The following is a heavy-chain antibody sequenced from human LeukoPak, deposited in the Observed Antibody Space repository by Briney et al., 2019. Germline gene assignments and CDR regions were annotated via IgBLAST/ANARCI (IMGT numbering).Heavy chain of an antibody. CDR2: ISSSSSYI. V-gene: IGHV3-21*01. Sequence: GGSLRLSCAASGFTFSTYWMSWVRQAPGKGLEWVSSISSSSSYIYYADSVKGRFTISRDNAKNSLYLQMNSLRAEDTAVYYCARGDTGGPDAFDIWGQGTMVTVSS. CDR3: ARGDTGGPDAFDI. D-gene: IGHD2-8*02. CDR1: GFTFSTYW. J-gene: IGHJ3*02.